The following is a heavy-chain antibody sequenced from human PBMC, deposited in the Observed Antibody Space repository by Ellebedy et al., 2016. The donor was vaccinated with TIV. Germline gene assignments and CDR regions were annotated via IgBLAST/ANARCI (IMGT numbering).Heavy chain of an antibody. V-gene: IGHV3-23*01. CDR3: ARRGRGPVGLDY. CDR1: GFTFSSYT. D-gene: IGHD3-10*01. Sequence: GESLKISCAASGFTFSSYTMTWVRQAPGEGLEWVSSITSTGDRINYADSVKGRFTISRDNSKDTVYLQMNSLRAEDTAVYYCARRGRGPVGLDYWGQGTLVTVSS. J-gene: IGHJ4*02. CDR2: ITSTGDRI.